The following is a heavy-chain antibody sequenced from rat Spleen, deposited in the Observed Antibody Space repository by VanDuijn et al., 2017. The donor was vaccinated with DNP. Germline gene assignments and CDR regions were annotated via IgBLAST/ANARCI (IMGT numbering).Heavy chain of an antibody. D-gene: IGHD1-11*01. J-gene: IGHJ2*01. Sequence: EVKLVESGGGLVQPGRSLKLSCEASGFTFNNYWMGWVRQAPGKGLEWIGEINKESGTIIYSPSLKDKFTISRDNAQNTLYLQMSKLGSEDTGIYYVAKGPNYGGWNDYFDYWGQGVMVTVSS. CDR3: AKGPNYGGWNDYFDY. V-gene: IGHV4-2*01. CDR2: INKESGTI. CDR1: GFTFNNYW.